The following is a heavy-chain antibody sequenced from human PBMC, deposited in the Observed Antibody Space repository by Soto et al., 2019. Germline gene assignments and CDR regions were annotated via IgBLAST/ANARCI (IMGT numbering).Heavy chain of an antibody. CDR1: GFTFSSYG. CDR2: ISYDGSNK. Sequence: GGSLRLSCAASGFTFSSYGMHWVRQAPGKGLEWVAVISYDGSNKYYADSVKGRFTISRDNSKNTLYLQMNSLRAEDTAVYYCAKAQTYLRGYSYGYLGYWGQGTLVTVSS. V-gene: IGHV3-30*18. D-gene: IGHD5-18*01. J-gene: IGHJ4*02. CDR3: AKAQTYLRGYSYGYLGY.